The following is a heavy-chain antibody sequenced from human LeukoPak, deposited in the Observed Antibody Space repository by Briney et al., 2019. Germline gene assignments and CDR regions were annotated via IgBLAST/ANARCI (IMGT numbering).Heavy chain of an antibody. V-gene: IGHV7-4-1*01. Sequence: ASVKVSCKASGYVFDRYAMNWVRQAPGQGREWMGWINTNSGNPTYAQGFTGRFVFSLDTSVSTAYLQMFNLKAEDTAVYYCVRELETMVRGVVVDYWGQGTLVYVSS. CDR1: GYVFDRYA. D-gene: IGHD3-10*01. CDR2: INTNSGNP. J-gene: IGHJ4*02. CDR3: VRELETMVRGVVVDY.